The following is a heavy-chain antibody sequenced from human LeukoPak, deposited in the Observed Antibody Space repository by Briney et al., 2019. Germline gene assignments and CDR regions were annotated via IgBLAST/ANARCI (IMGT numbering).Heavy chain of an antibody. V-gene: IGHV4-61*02. Sequence: SETLSLTRTVSGGSISSGSYYWGWIRQPAGQGLEWVGRIYTSGSTNYDPSLKSRVTISVDTSKNQFPLKLSSVTAADTAVYYCARDIAYCGGDCYVQFDPWGQGTLVTVSS. CDR2: IYTSGST. CDR1: GGSISSGSYY. CDR3: ARDIAYCGGDCYVQFDP. D-gene: IGHD2-21*02. J-gene: IGHJ5*02.